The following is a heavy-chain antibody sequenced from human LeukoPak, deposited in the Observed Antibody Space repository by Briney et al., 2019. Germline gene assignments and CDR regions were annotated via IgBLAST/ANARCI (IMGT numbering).Heavy chain of an antibody. CDR2: IKPDGSEK. D-gene: IGHD2-2*01. V-gene: IGHV3-7*04. Sequence: GGSLRLSCAASGFTFSSYWMSWVRQAPGKGLEWVANIKPDGSEKYYVDSVKGRFTISRDNTRNSLYLQMNSLRAEDTAVYYCARALSTSLTHLDYWGQGTLVTVSS. J-gene: IGHJ4*02. CDR3: ARALSTSLTHLDY. CDR1: GFTFSSYW.